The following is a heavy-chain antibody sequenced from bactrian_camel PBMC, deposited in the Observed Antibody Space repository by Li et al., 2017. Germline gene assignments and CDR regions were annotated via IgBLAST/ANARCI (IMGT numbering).Heavy chain of an antibody. Sequence: DVQLVESGGGLVQPGGSLRLSCAASGFTFRDYHMSWVRQAPGKGQEWVAAIDRGGGSTWYADSVKGRFIISRDNAKNAVYLELSSLKAEDMGTYHCAKARSPGGDYVDLRQYNYWGQGTQVTVS. D-gene: IGHD4*01. V-gene: IGHV3S40*01. CDR1: GFTFRDYH. CDR3: AKARSPGGDYVDLRQYNY. CDR2: IDRGGGST. J-gene: IGHJ4*01.